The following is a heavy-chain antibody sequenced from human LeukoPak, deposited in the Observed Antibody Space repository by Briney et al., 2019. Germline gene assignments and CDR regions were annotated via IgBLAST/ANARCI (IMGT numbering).Heavy chain of an antibody. V-gene: IGHV4-4*02. CDR1: GGSVTNTNY. J-gene: IGHJ4*02. Sequence: PSGTLSLTCGVSGGSVTNTNYWTWVRQPPGKGLEWIGEVNLQGSTNYNPSLMGRVAIAVDTSENHISLQLTSVTAADTAVYYCAREGGPYRPLDYSGQGTLVTVSS. CDR2: VNLQGST. CDR3: AREGGPYRPLDY.